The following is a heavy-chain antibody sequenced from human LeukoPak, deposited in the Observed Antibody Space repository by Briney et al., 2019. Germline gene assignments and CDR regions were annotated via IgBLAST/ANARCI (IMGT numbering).Heavy chain of an antibody. V-gene: IGHV1-18*04. D-gene: IGHD6-13*01. J-gene: IGHJ4*02. CDR2: ISAYNGNT. Sequence: ASVKVSCKASGYTFTGYYMHWVRQAPGQGLEWMGWISAYNGNTNYAQKLQGRVTMTTDTSTSTAYMELRSLRSDDTAVYYCARGVLSSSWYRVWYFDYWGQGTLVTVSS. CDR1: GYTFTGYY. CDR3: ARGVLSSSWYRVWYFDY.